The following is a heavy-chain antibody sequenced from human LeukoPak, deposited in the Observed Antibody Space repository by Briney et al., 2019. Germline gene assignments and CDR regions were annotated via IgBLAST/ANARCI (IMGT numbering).Heavy chain of an antibody. J-gene: IGHJ5*02. CDR2: IQSDGSKQ. V-gene: IGHV3-33*01. CDR1: GFTFSTFG. CDR3: ARDVDTSSHSSQLDP. Sequence: PGGSLRLSCATDGFTFSTFGIHWVRQTPGKGLEWAAAIQSDGSKQYYGDSVKGRFTISRDSSKNTVYLQMNSLRDEDTAVYYCARDVDTSSHSSQLDPWGQGTLVTVSS. D-gene: IGHD5-18*01.